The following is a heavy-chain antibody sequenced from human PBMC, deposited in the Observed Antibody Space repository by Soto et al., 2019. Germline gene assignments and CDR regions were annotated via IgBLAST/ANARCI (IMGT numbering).Heavy chain of an antibody. V-gene: IGHV4-30-4*01. CDR1: GGSIRSGDYY. J-gene: IGHJ4*02. CDR3: ARVAGSGYDLVVLYYFDY. CDR2: IYYSGST. Sequence: PSETLSLTCTVSGGSIRSGDYYWSWMCPAPGQGLEWIGYIYYSGSTYYNPSLKSRVTISVDTSKNQFPLKLSSVSAADTAVYYCARVAGSGYDLVVLYYFDYWGQGTLVTVS. D-gene: IGHD5-12*01.